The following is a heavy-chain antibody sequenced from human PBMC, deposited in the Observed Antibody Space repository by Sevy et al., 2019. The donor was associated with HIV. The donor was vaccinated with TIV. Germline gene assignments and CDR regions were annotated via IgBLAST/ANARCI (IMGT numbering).Heavy chain of an antibody. D-gene: IGHD3-16*01. CDR3: ARDLPHLLPWELSRGSDS. Sequence: GESLKISCAASGFTLSNYAVHWVRQAPGKGLEWVALISHDEIVREYADSVKGRFTISRDNSKNTVYLQMNSLRADDTAVYYCARDLPHLLPWELSRGSDSWGQGTLVTVSS. CDR1: GFTLSNYA. CDR2: ISHDEIVR. J-gene: IGHJ4*02. V-gene: IGHV3-30*04.